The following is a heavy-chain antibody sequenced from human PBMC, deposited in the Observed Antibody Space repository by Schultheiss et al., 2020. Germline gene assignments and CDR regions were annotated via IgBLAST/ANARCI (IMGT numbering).Heavy chain of an antibody. CDR2: IYYSGST. D-gene: IGHD2-21*02. J-gene: IGHJ6*02. V-gene: IGHV4-31*03. CDR3: ARHGVVTAYGMDV. CDR1: GGSISSGGYY. Sequence: SQTLSLTCTVSGGSISSGGYYWSWIRQHPGKGLEWIGYIYYSGSTYYNPSLKSRVTISVDTSKNQFSLKLSSVTAADTAVYYCARHGVVTAYGMDVWGQGTTVNGYS.